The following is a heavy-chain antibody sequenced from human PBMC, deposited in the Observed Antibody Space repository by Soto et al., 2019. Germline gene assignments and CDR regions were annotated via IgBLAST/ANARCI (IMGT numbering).Heavy chain of an antibody. V-gene: IGHV3-74*01. CDR1: GFTFSSYW. J-gene: IGHJ6*02. CDR2: INSDGSST. Sequence: PGGSLRLSCAASGFTFSSYWMHWVRQAPGKGLVWVSRINSDGSSTSYADSVKGRFTISRDNAKNTLYLQMNSLRAEDTAVYYCARDLNLAHKYYGMDVWGQGTTVTVSS. CDR3: ARDLNLAHKYYGMDV.